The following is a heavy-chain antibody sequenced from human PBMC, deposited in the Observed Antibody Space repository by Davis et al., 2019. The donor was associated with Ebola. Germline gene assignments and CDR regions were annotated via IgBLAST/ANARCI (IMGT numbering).Heavy chain of an antibody. CDR1: GGSISSYY. CDR3: AREMATSLDY. CDR2: INHSGST. Sequence: SETLSLTCTVSGGSISSYYWSWIRQPPGKGLEWIGEINHSGSTNYNPSLKSRVTISVDTSKNQFSLKLSSVTAADTAVYYCAREMATSLDYWGQGTLVTVSS. V-gene: IGHV4-34*01. D-gene: IGHD5-24*01. J-gene: IGHJ4*02.